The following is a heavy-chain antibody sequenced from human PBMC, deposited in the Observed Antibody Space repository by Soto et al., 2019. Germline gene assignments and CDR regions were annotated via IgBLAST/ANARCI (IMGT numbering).Heavy chain of an antibody. CDR3: ARRPHYFFYFDY. CDR2: ISSSSSYT. V-gene: IGHV3-11*06. CDR1: GFPFSDYY. D-gene: IGHD1-26*01. Sequence: GGSMRLSCAASGFPFSDYYMSWIRQAPGKGLEWVSYISSSSSYTNYADSVKGRFTISRDNAKNSLYLQMNSLRAEDTAVYYCARRPHYFFYFDYWGQGTLVTVS. J-gene: IGHJ4*02.